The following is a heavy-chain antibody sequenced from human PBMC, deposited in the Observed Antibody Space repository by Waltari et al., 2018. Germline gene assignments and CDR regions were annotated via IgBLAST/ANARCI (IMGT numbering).Heavy chain of an antibody. CDR3: ARDGSAVGSNYGVNDY. CDR2: ISSSRSAI. J-gene: IGHJ4*02. CDR1: GFTFSTYS. V-gene: IGHV3-48*04. D-gene: IGHD4-4*01. Sequence: EVQLEESGGGLVQPGGSLRLSCAASGFTFSTYSMNWVHQAPGKGLEWVSYISSSRSAIYYADSVKGRFTISRDDATNSLHLQMNSLRAEDTAVYYCARDGSAVGSNYGVNDYWGRGTLVTVSS.